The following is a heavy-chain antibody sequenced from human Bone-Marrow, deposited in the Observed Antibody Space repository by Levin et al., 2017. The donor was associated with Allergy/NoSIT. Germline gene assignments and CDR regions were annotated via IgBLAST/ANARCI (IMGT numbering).Heavy chain of an antibody. V-gene: IGHV1-69*06. CDR1: GGTFSSYA. CDR2: IIPIFDTT. J-gene: IGHJ6*02. Sequence: NPGESLKISCQASGGTFSSYAISWVRQAPGQGLEWMGGIIPIFDTTHYAQGFQDRVTFTADKSTSTAFMELSSLRSDDTAVYYCARDEGVDCRTATCHQNFGMHVWGQGTTVTVSS. CDR3: ARDEGVDCRTATCHQNFGMHV. D-gene: IGHD2-21*02.